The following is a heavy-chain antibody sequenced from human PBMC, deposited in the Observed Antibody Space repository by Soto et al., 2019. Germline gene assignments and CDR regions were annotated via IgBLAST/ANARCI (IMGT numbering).Heavy chain of an antibody. CDR3: ARAGCSGGSCYVG. Sequence: QVQLVQSGAEVKKPGASVKFSSKASGYTFTSYAMHWLRQAPGQRLEWLGWINAGNGNTKYSQKFQGRVTITRDTSASTAYMELSSLRSEDTAVYYCARAGCSGGSCYVGWGQGTLVTVSS. D-gene: IGHD2-15*01. J-gene: IGHJ4*02. CDR1: GYTFTSYA. V-gene: IGHV1-3*01. CDR2: INAGNGNT.